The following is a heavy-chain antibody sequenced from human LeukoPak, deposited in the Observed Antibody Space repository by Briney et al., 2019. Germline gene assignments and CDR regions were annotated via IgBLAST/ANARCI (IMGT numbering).Heavy chain of an antibody. D-gene: IGHD2-15*01. CDR1: GGSFSGYY. V-gene: IGHV4-34*01. CDR3: ARRYCSGGSCYFDY. CDR2: INHSGST. J-gene: IGHJ4*02. Sequence: PSETLSLTCAVYGGSFSGYYWSWIRQPPGKGLEWIGVINHSGSTNYNPSLKSRVTISVDTSKNQFSLKLSSVTAADTAVYYCARRYCSGGSCYFDYWGQGTLVTVSS.